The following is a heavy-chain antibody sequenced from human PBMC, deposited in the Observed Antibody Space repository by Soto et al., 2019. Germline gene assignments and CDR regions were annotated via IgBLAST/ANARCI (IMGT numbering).Heavy chain of an antibody. CDR2: IYYSGST. CDR3: ARGYCSGGSCYSWWFDP. V-gene: IGHV4-31*03. D-gene: IGHD2-15*01. J-gene: IGHJ5*02. CDR1: GGSISSGGYY. Sequence: QVQLQESGPGLVKPSQTLSLTCTVSGGSISSGGYYWSWIRQHPGKGLEWIGYIYYSGSTYYNPSLKSRVTISVDTSKNQFSLKLSSVTAADTAVYYCARGYCSGGSCYSWWFDPWGQGTLVTVSS.